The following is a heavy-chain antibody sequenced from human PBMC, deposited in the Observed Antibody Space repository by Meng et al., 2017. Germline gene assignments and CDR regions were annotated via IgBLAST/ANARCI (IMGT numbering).Heavy chain of an antibody. CDR2: MYPSGST. J-gene: IGHJ4*02. V-gene: IGHV4-31*03. CDR3: ARDVTGHYYFDY. D-gene: IGHD2-21*02. Sequence: QVQLQESGPGLVKPSETLFLTCTVSGGSISSGGYFWGWIRQHPGKGLEWIGYMYPSGSTHYNPSQGSRVTISIDTSKNQLSLELSSVTAADTAVYYCARDVTGHYYFDYWGQGTLVTVSS. CDR1: GGSISSGGYF.